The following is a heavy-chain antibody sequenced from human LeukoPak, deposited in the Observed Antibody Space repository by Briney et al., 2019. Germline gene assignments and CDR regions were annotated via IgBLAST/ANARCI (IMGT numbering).Heavy chain of an antibody. CDR3: ARAVGTSRNFFDY. CDR1: GGSISSSSYY. Sequence: SETLSLTCTVSGGSISSSSYYWGWIRQPPGKGLEWIGSIYYSGSTYYNPSLKSRVTISVDTSKNQFSLKLSSVTAADTAMYYCARAVGTSRNFFDYWGQGTLVTVSS. D-gene: IGHD4-23*01. V-gene: IGHV4-39*07. CDR2: IYYSGST. J-gene: IGHJ4*02.